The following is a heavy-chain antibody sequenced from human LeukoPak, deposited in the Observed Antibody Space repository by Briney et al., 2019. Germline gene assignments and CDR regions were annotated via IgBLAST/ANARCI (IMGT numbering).Heavy chain of an antibody. CDR3: ARPAAYGDYED. V-gene: IGHV1-2*02. CDR1: GGTFSSYA. Sequence: GSSVKVSCRASGGTFSSYAISWVRQAPGQGLEWMGWINPNSGGTNYAQKFQGRVTMTRDTSISTAYMELSRLRSDDTAVYYCARPAAYGDYEDWGQGTLVTVSS. J-gene: IGHJ4*02. CDR2: INPNSGGT. D-gene: IGHD4-17*01.